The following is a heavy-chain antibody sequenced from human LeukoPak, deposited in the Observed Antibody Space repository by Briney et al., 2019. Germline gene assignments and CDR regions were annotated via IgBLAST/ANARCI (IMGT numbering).Heavy chain of an antibody. CDR3: AAGRYYCDP. Sequence: PGGSLRLSCAASGFTFSSSAMSWVRQAPGKGLEWVSAISGSGGTTSYADSVKGRFTISRDNSKNTLYLQMNSLRGEDTAVYYCAAGRYYCDPWGQGTLVTVSS. J-gene: IGHJ5*02. V-gene: IGHV3-23*01. CDR1: GFTFSSSA. D-gene: IGHD3-22*01. CDR2: ISGSGGTT.